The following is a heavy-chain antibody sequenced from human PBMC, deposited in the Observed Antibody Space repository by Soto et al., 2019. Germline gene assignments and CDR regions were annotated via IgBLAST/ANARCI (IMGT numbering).Heavy chain of an antibody. CDR2: IIPIFGTA. Sequence: SVKVSCKASGGTFSSYAISWVRQAPGQGLEWMGGIIPIFGTANYAQKFQGRVTMTADASTSTAYMELRSLRSDDTAVYYCARDLGTGGYCSSTSCFKSEFFDYWGQGTLVTVSS. CDR3: ARDLGTGGYCSSTSCFKSEFFDY. CDR1: GGTFSSYA. D-gene: IGHD2-2*01. J-gene: IGHJ4*02. V-gene: IGHV1-69*13.